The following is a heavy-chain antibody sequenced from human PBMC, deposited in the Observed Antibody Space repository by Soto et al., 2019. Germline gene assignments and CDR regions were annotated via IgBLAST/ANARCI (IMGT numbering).Heavy chain of an antibody. J-gene: IGHJ4*02. CDR1: GGSLSTNP. V-gene: IGHV1-69*06. CDR2: TGSGTGPG. D-gene: IGHD2-15*01. Sequence: ASVKVSCKASGGSLSTNPISWVRQAPGQGLEWMGGTGSGTGPGNHAQKFQGRLTVTADKSTSTVYMELTNLSSEDTAVYYCARRASGGFYRFFDSWGQGTLVTVSS. CDR3: ARRASGGFYRFFDS.